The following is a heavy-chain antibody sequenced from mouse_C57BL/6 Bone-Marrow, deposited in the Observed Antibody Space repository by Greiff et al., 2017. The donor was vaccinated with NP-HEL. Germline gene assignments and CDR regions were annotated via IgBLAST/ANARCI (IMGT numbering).Heavy chain of an antibody. CDR2: IHPNSGST. CDR1: GYTFTSYW. CDR3: SPYYYGSSWDY. Sequence: QVQLQQPGAELVKPGASVKLSCKVSGYTFTSYWMHWVKQRPGQGLEWIGMIHPNSGSTNYNEKFKSKATLTVDKSSSTAYMQLSSLTSEDSAVYYYSPYYYGSSWDYWGQGTTLTVSS. D-gene: IGHD1-1*01. V-gene: IGHV1-64*01. J-gene: IGHJ2*01.